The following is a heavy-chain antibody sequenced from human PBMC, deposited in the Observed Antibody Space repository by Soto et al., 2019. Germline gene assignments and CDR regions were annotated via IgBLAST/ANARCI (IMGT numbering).Heavy chain of an antibody. CDR2: IKQDGSEE. CDR3: ARIAASGRGWDV. V-gene: IGHV3-7*01. Sequence: ESGGGLVQPGGSLRLSCVDSGFTFSSYWMSWVRQAPVKGLEWVGNIKQDGSEENYGDSVKGRFTISRDNAKNSMYLQMNSLRVEDTAVYYCARIAASGRGWDVWGQGTTVVVSS. D-gene: IGHD6-13*01. CDR1: GFTFSSYW. J-gene: IGHJ6*02.